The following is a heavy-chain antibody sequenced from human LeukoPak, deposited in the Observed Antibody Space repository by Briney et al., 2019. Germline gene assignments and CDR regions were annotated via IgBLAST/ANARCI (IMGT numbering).Heavy chain of an antibody. CDR3: AERGKYWHFDL. Sequence: PGGSLRLSYAASGFTFSNYYIHWVRQVPGKGLLWVSHIDSDGSSTRYADSVKGRFTTSRDNAKNTLYLQMNRLRAEDTAVYYCAERGKYWHFDLWGRGTLVTVSS. D-gene: IGHD7-27*01. CDR2: IDSDGSST. CDR1: GFTFSNYY. V-gene: IGHV3-74*01. J-gene: IGHJ2*01.